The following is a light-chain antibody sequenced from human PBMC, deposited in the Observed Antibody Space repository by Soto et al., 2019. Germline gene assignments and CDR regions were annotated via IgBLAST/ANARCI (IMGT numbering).Light chain of an antibody. CDR2: DAS. CDR3: QQYETLYT. V-gene: IGKV1-33*01. CDR1: QDIGIY. Sequence: IQMTQSPSSLSASVGDSVTITCQASQDIGIYLHWYQQHPGKAPKLLIYDASNLEAGVPSRFSGSGSGTHFSRTISSLQPEYFATYYCQQYETLYTFGPGTKLEI. J-gene: IGKJ2*01.